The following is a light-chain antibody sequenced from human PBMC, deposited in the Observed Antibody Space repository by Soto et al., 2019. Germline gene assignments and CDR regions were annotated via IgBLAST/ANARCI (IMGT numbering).Light chain of an antibody. J-gene: IGLJ1*01. Sequence: QSVLTQPPSASGSPGQSVTISCTGTSSDVGGYNYVSWYQQHPGKAPKLMIYEVSKRPSGVPDRFSGSKSGNTASLTVSGLQAEDEADYYCSLYAGSNNFVVFGTGTKVTVL. CDR3: SLYAGSNNFVV. V-gene: IGLV2-8*01. CDR1: SSDVGGYNY. CDR2: EVS.